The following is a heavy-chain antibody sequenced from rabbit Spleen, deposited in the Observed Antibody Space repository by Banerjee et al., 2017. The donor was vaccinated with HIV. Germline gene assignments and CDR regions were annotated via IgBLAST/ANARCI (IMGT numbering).Heavy chain of an antibody. CDR1: GFSLSRYH. CDR2: INADTT. Sequence: QSLEESGGRLVTPGTPLTLTCTASGFSLSRYHMSWVRQAPGKGLEYIGIINADTTAYATWARGRFTVSKTSTTVDLKITSPTTEDSATYFCARVFLGNYYGMDLWGQGTLVTVS. V-gene: IGHV1S69*01. D-gene: IGHD4-2*01. CDR3: ARVFLGNYYGMDL. J-gene: IGHJ6*01.